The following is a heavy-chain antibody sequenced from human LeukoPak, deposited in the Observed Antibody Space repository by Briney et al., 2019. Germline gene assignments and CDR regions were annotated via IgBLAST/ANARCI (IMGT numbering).Heavy chain of an antibody. CDR2: IYHSGST. D-gene: IGHD3-10*01. CDR1: GGSISSGGYS. J-gene: IGHJ5*02. CDR3: ARASITMVRGVIAHNNWFDP. V-gene: IGHV4-30-2*01. Sequence: PSENLSLNCAVSGGSISSGGYSWSWIRQPPGKGLEWIGYIYHSGSTYYNPSLKSRVTISVARSKNQFSLKLSSVTAADRAVYYCARASITMVRGVIAHNNWFDPWGQGTLVTVSS.